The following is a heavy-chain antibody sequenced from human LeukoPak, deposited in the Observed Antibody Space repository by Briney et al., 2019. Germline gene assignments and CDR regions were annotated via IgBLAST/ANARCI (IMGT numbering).Heavy chain of an antibody. Sequence: PGGSLRLSCAASGFTFSNYGMHWVRQAPGKGLEWVAVIWYGGNNKYYADSVKGRFTISRDNAKNSLYLQMNSLRAEDTAVYYCARVGGYRSSTSCYRYYMDVWGKGTTVTVSS. V-gene: IGHV3-33*01. J-gene: IGHJ6*03. CDR3: ARVGGYRSSTSCYRYYMDV. CDR1: GFTFSNYG. CDR2: IWYGGNNK. D-gene: IGHD2-2*01.